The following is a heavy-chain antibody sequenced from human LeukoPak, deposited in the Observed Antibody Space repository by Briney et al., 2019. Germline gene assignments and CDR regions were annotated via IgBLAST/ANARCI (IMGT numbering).Heavy chain of an antibody. CDR2: ISYDGSNK. Sequence: GGSLRLSCAASAFTFSSYGIHWVRQAPGKGLEWVAVISYDGSNKYYEESVKGRFTISTDNSNNTLYLQMNSLRAEDTAVYYCAKDSRYPGGYYYYMDVWGKGTTVTVSS. CDR3: AKDSRYPGGYYYYMDV. CDR1: AFTFSSYG. J-gene: IGHJ6*03. D-gene: IGHD4-23*01. V-gene: IGHV3-30*18.